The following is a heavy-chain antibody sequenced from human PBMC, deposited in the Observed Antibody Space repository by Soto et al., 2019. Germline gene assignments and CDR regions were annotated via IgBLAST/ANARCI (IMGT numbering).Heavy chain of an antibody. Sequence: PGGSLRLSCAASGFTFSSYAMSWVRQAPGKGLEWVSAISGSGGSTYCADSVKGRFTISRDNSKNSLYLQMNSLRAEDTAVYYCARDLYSSYDYWGQGTLVTVSS. J-gene: IGHJ4*02. CDR1: GFTFSSYA. CDR2: ISGSGGST. CDR3: ARDLYSSYDY. V-gene: IGHV3-23*01. D-gene: IGHD6-19*01.